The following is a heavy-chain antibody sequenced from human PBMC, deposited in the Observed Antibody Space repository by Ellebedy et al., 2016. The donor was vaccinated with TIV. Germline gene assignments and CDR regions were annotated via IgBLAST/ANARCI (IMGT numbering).Heavy chain of an antibody. Sequence: ASVKVSXXASGYTFTSYGISWVRQAPGQGLEWMGWISAYNGNTNYAQKLQGRVTMTTDTSTSTAYMELRSLRSDDTAVYYCARESFPRGEDTLYYMDVWGKGTTVTVSS. CDR3: ARESFPRGEDTLYYMDV. J-gene: IGHJ6*03. CDR2: ISAYNGNT. D-gene: IGHD3-10*01. CDR1: GYTFTSYG. V-gene: IGHV1-18*01.